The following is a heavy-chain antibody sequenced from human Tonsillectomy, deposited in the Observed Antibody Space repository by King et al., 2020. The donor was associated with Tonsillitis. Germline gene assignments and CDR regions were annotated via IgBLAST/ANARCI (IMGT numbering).Heavy chain of an antibody. J-gene: IGHJ4*02. CDR3: ARDSADDYVWGSYRYFDS. Sequence: VQLVESGGGVVQPGRSLRLSCAASGFTFSNYAMHWVRQAPGKGLEWVAVISYDGSNKYDADSVKGRFTISRDNSKNTLYLQMNSLRPEDTAVYYCARDSADDYVWGSYRYFDSWGQGNLVTVSS. CDR2: ISYDGSNK. D-gene: IGHD3-16*02. CDR1: GFTFSNYA. V-gene: IGHV3-30*04.